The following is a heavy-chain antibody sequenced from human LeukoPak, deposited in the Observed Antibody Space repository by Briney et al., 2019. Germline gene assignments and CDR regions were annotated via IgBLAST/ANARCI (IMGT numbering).Heavy chain of an antibody. D-gene: IGHD6-13*01. CDR2: INPHSGGT. V-gene: IGHV1-2*02. CDR1: GYTFTDYY. J-gene: IGHJ4*02. CDR3: ARYSSSWVPFDY. Sequence: ASVKVSCKASGYTFTDYYMHWVRQAPGQGLEWMGWINPHSGGTNYAQNFQGRVTMTRDTSISTAYMDLSRLRSDDTAVCYCARYSSSWVPFDYWGQGTLVTVSS.